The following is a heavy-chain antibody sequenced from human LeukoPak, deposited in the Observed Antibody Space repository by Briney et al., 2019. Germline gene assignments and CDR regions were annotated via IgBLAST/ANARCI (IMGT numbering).Heavy chain of an antibody. J-gene: IGHJ4*02. CDR3: ARPRSSGYLTFDS. Sequence: PGGSLRLSCAASGFIFTNYFMNWVRQAPGKGREWVSYITNSGNSKSYADSVKGRFTISRDNTKTSPYLQMNGLRAEDTAVYYCARPRSSGYLTFDSWGQGILVTVSS. CDR1: GFIFTNYF. D-gene: IGHD3-22*01. V-gene: IGHV3-48*01. CDR2: ITNSGNSK.